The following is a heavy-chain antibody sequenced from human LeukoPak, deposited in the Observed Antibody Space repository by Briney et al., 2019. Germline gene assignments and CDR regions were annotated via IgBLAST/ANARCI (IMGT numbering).Heavy chain of an antibody. CDR3: ARDCPAYCNGGSCYYYYYMDV. Sequence: SENLSLTCTVSGGSISTSGYYWGWIRQPPGKGLEWIGSIYYSGSAYYNPSLKSRVTISVDTSKNHFSLKLSSVTAADTAVYYCARDCPAYCNGGSCYYYYYMDVWGKGTTVTVSS. J-gene: IGHJ6*03. CDR2: IYYSGSA. CDR1: GGSISTSGYY. V-gene: IGHV4-39*07. D-gene: IGHD2-15*01.